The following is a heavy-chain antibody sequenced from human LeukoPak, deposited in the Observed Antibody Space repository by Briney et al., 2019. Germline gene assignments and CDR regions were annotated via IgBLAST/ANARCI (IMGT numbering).Heavy chain of an antibody. J-gene: IGHJ6*04. CDR3: ARGGSYLSHV. CDR2: ISSSGST. V-gene: IGHV4-61*02. Sequence: PSQTLSLTCTVSGDSISSGDYYWSWIRQPAGKGLEWIGRISSSGSTNYNPSLKSRVTISVDTSKNQFSLKLSSVTAADTAVYYCARGGSYLSHVWGKGTTVTVSS. CDR1: GDSISSGDYY. D-gene: IGHD1-26*01.